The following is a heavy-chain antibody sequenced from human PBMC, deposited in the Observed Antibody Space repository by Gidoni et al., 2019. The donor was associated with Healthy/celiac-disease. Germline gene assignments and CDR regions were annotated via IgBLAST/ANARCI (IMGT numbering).Heavy chain of an antibody. Sequence: QVQLQESGPGLVKTSGTLSLTCAVSGGSISSSNWWSWVRQPPGKGLEWIGEIYHSGSTNYNPSLKSRVNISVEKSKNQFSLKLSSVTAADTAVYYCARRAREVVVPAANWFDPWGQGTLVTVSS. CDR2: IYHSGST. D-gene: IGHD2-2*01. CDR1: GGSISSSNW. CDR3: ARRAREVVVPAANWFDP. J-gene: IGHJ5*02. V-gene: IGHV4-4*02.